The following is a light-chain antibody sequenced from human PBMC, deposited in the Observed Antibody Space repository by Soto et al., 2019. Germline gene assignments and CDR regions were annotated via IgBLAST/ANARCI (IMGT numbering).Light chain of an antibody. CDR3: ETGDTNGGV. Sequence: QLVLTQSSSASASLGSSVKLTCTLSSGHSSYIIAWHQQQPGKAPRYLMKLERSGSYNKGSGVPDRFSGSSSGADRYLTISNRQSEDEADYSCETGDTNGGVFGGGTKLTVL. CDR1: SGHSSYI. V-gene: IGLV4-60*03. J-gene: IGLJ2*01. CDR2: LERSGSY.